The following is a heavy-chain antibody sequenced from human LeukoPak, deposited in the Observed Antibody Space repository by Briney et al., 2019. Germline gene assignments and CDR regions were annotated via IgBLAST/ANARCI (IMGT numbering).Heavy chain of an antibody. Sequence: GESLKISCRGSGYSFNGFWIGWVRPMPGKGLEWMGVIYPGDSDTRYSPSFQGQVAISADKSISTAYLQWSSLKASDSAMYYCARLRTYGDYALNYWGQGTLVTVSS. V-gene: IGHV5-51*01. J-gene: IGHJ4*02. CDR2: IYPGDSDT. CDR1: GYSFNGFW. D-gene: IGHD4-17*01. CDR3: ARLRTYGDYALNY.